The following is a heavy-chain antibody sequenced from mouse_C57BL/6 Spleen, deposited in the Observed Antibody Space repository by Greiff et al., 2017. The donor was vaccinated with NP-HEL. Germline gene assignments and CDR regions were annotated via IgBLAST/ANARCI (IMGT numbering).Heavy chain of an antibody. CDR3: ARTTVVAPMDY. CDR2: IDPSDSYT. Sequence: VQLQQPGAELVRPGTSVKLSCKASGYTFTSYWMHWVKQRPGQGLEWIGVIDPSDSYTNYNQKFKGKATLTVDTSSSTAYMQLSSLTSEDSAVYYCARTTVVAPMDYWGQGTSVTVSS. CDR1: GYTFTSYW. D-gene: IGHD1-1*01. V-gene: IGHV1-59*01. J-gene: IGHJ4*01.